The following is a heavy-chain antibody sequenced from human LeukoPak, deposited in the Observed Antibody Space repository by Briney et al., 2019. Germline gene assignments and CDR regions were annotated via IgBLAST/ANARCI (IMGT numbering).Heavy chain of an antibody. CDR1: GFTFSSYA. CDR2: ISSSGSTI. Sequence: GGSLRLSCAASGFTFSSYAMSWVRQAPGKGLEWVSYISSSGSTIYYADSVKGRFTISRDNAKNSLYLQMNSLRAEDTAVYYCARDTHYDSSGYYGHWGQGTLVTVSS. D-gene: IGHD3-22*01. CDR3: ARDTHYDSSGYYGH. J-gene: IGHJ4*02. V-gene: IGHV3-48*04.